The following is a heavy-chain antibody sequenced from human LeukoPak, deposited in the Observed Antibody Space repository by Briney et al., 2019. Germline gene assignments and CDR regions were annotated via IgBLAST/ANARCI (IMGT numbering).Heavy chain of an antibody. CDR2: IYYSGST. CDR3: ARDRGYSSSSHYYYYMDA. V-gene: IGHV4-59*01. D-gene: IGHD6-6*01. Sequence: MPSETLSLTCAVYGGSFSSYYWSWIRQPPGKGLEWIGYIYYSGSTNYNPSLKSRVTISVDTSKNQFSLKLSSVTAADTAVYYCARDRGYSSSSHYYYYMDAWGKGTTVTVSS. J-gene: IGHJ6*03. CDR1: GGSFSSYY.